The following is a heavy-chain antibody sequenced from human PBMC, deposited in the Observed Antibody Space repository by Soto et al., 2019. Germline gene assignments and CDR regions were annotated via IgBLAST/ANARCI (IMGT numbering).Heavy chain of an antibody. CDR3: VKEGSGWDSRGSFDF. Sequence: GGSLRLSCAASGFTFSSYGMHWVRQAPGKGLEWVAVIWYDGSNKYYADSVKGRFTISRDNSKNTLYLQMNSLRAEDTAIYYCVKEGSGWDSRGSFDFWGRGTMVTVSS. V-gene: IGHV3-33*06. D-gene: IGHD6-19*01. J-gene: IGHJ3*01. CDR1: GFTFSSYG. CDR2: IWYDGSNK.